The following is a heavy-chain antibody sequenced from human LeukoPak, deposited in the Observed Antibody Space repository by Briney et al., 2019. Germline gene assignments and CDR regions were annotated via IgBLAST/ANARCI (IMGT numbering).Heavy chain of an antibody. Sequence: SETLSLTCTVSGGSIRSNSYYWGWIRQPPGQGLAWIGSIYFSVNTYYNPSLKSRVTISVDTSKNQFSLKLSSVTAADTAVYYCATGSSRYYYYMDVWGKGTTVTVSS. J-gene: IGHJ6*03. D-gene: IGHD3-10*01. V-gene: IGHV4-39*01. CDR2: IYFSVNT. CDR1: GGSIRSNSYY. CDR3: ATGSSRYYYYMDV.